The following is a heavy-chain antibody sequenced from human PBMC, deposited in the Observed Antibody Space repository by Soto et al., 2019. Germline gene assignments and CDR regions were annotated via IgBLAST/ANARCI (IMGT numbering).Heavy chain of an antibody. CDR3: ARGHFCGDDCYFDV. V-gene: IGHV4-4*07. CDR1: GGSISGFY. Sequence: PSETLSLTCTVAGGSISGFYWSWVRQPAGKGLEWIGRIYSSGTTKYNPSLRNRVTMSVDTSTDQYSLNLASMTAADTAVYFCARGHFCGDDCYFDVWGQGTPVTVSS. J-gene: IGHJ4*02. CDR2: IYSSGTT. D-gene: IGHD2-21*02.